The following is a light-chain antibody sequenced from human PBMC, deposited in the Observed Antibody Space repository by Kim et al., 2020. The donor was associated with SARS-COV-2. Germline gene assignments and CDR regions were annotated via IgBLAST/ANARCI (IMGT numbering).Light chain of an antibody. CDR3: NSRDSSTYHVV. CDR2: GKN. J-gene: IGLJ2*01. V-gene: IGLV3-19*01. Sequence: SSELTQDPAVSVALGQTVRITCQGDSLRTYYTSWYQQKPGQAPVLVIYGKNNRPSGIPDRLSGSNSGNTASLTITGAQAEDEADYYCNSRDSSTYHVVFG. CDR1: SLRTYY.